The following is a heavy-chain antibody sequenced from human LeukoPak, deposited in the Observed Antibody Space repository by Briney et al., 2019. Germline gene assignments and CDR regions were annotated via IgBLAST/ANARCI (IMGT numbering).Heavy chain of an antibody. D-gene: IGHD1-26*01. CDR3: AREGGWYGSVAFDI. CDR1: GYTFTGYY. Sequence: GASVKVSCKASGYTFTGYYMHWVRQAPGQGLEWMGWINPNSGGTNYAQKFQGRVTMTRDTSISTAYMELSRLRSDDTAVYYCAREGGWYGSVAFDIWGQGTMVTVSS. CDR2: INPNSGGT. J-gene: IGHJ3*02. V-gene: IGHV1-2*02.